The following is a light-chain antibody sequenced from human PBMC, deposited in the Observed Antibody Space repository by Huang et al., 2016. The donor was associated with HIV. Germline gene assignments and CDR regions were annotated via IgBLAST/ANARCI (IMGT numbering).Light chain of an antibody. CDR1: QSIGTY. J-gene: IGKJ4*01. CDR3: QQSYSTLGLT. Sequence: DIQMTHSPSSLSASVGDRVTIACRASQSIGTYLTWYQQKPGKAPRLLIHVASSLQSGVPSRFSGSRSGTDVTLTISSLQPEDFAAYYCQQSYSTLGLTFGGGTKVEIK. CDR2: VAS. V-gene: IGKV1-39*01.